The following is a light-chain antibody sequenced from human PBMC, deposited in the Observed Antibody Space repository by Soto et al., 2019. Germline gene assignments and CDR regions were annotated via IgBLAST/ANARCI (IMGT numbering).Light chain of an antibody. Sequence: DIQMTQSPSSLAAFVGDRVTITCRASQDIRNDLGWYQQKLGKAPKRLIYASSSLQSGGTSRFXXXGXXXXXXXXXXXXXXXXFXTXXXXXHNSYPLTFGQGTRLEIK. CDR2: ASS. CDR3: XXHNSYPLT. CDR1: QDIRND. J-gene: IGKJ5*01. V-gene: IGKV1-17*01.